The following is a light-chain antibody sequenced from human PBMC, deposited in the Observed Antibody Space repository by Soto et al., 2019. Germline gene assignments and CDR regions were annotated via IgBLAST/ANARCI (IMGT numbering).Light chain of an antibody. Sequence: EVVLTQSPGTLSLSPGERATLCCRASQSVSSYLAWFQQKPGQAPRLLIYDASNRATGIPARFSGSGSETDFTLTISSLEPEDFAVYHCQQRSNWPRTFGQGTKVDIK. CDR2: DAS. CDR3: QQRSNWPRT. CDR1: QSVSSY. J-gene: IGKJ1*01. V-gene: IGKV3-11*01.